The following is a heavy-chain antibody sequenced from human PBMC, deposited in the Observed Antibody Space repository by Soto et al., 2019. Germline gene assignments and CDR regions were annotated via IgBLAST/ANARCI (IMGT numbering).Heavy chain of an antibody. Sequence: PVESLKISCKGSGYNFAGYWIACFLQMAGKVLELMGIIYLSDSDTRYRPSFQGQVTISADKSISSAYLQWSSLRASDTAMYYCARGGVSTRTFDYWGQGTPVTVSS. CDR1: GYNFAGYW. J-gene: IGHJ4*02. V-gene: IGHV5-51*01. CDR3: ARGGVSTRTFDY. D-gene: IGHD3-3*01. CDR2: IYLSDSDT.